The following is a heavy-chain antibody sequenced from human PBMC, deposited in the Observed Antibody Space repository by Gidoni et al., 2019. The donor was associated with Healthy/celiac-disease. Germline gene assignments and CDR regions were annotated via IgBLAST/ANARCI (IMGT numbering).Heavy chain of an antibody. CDR3: ARAGDSSSWLGGYYYYYYGMDV. Sequence: EVQLVESGGGLVQPGGSLRVSCAASGFTFSSYSMTWVRQGPGKGLEWVSYISSSSSTIYYADSVKGRLTISRDNAKNSLYLQMNSLRDEDTAVYYCARAGDSSSWLGGYYYYYYGMDVWGQGTTVTVSS. CDR1: GFTFSSYS. D-gene: IGHD6-13*01. V-gene: IGHV3-48*02. CDR2: ISSSSSTI. J-gene: IGHJ6*02.